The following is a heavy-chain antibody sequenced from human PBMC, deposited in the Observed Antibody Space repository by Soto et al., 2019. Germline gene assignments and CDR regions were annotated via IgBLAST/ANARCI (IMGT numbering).Heavy chain of an antibody. J-gene: IGHJ4*02. Sequence: EVQLVESGGGLVQPGGSLRLSCAASGFTFSSYWMHWVRQAPGKGLVWVSRMNSDGSSTSYADSVKGRFTISRDNAKNTLYLQMNSLRAEDTAVYYCARVRDGSGSYRDFDYWGQGTLVTVSS. CDR2: MNSDGSST. V-gene: IGHV3-74*01. CDR3: ARVRDGSGSYRDFDY. CDR1: GFTFSSYW. D-gene: IGHD3-10*01.